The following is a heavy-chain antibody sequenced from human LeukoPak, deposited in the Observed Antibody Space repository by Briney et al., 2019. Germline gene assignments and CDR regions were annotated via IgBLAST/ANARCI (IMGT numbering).Heavy chain of an antibody. J-gene: IGHJ3*02. V-gene: IGHV3-21*01. CDR2: ISTSSLYI. CDR1: GFTFSSYW. D-gene: IGHD5-12*01. CDR3: ARDLRPYSGYDNLAFDI. Sequence: GGSLRLSCAASGFTFSSYWMHWVRQAPGKGLEWVSFISTSSLYIYYADSVKGRFTISRDNAKNSLHLQMNSLRPEDTAVYYCARDLRPYSGYDNLAFDIWGQGTMVTVSS.